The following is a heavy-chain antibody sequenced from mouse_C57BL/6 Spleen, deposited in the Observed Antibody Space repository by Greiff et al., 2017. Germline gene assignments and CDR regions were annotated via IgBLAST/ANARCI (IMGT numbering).Heavy chain of an antibody. Sequence: VQLQQSGAELVRPGASVKLSCTASGFTFKDDYMHWVKQRPEQGLEWIGWIDPENGDTEYASKFQGKATITADKTSNTAYLQLSSLTSEDTAIYYGTTYSDWGQGTTLTVAS. V-gene: IGHV14-4*01. CDR1: GFTFKDDY. CDR3: TTYSD. CDR2: IDPENGDT. J-gene: IGHJ2*01. D-gene: IGHD3-1*01.